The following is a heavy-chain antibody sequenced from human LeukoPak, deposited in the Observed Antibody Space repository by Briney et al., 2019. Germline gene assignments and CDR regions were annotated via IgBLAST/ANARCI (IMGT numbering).Heavy chain of an antibody. J-gene: IGHJ3*02. CDR1: GFTFSSYG. D-gene: IGHD2-15*01. Sequence: PGGSLRLSCTASGFTFSSYGMSWVREAPGKGLEWVANIKQDGGEKYYVDSVKGRFTISRDNAKNSVYLQMNSLRAQDTAVYYCARDQILGYCSGGSCPPDAFDIWGQGTMVTVSS. V-gene: IGHV3-7*01. CDR3: ARDQILGYCSGGSCPPDAFDI. CDR2: IKQDGGEK.